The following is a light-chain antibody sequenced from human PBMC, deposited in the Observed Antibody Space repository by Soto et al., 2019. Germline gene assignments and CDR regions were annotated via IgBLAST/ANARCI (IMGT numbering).Light chain of an antibody. J-gene: IGKJ3*01. Sequence: DIQITQSPSSVSASVGDRVTITCRASQGISSWLALYQQKPGKAPKLLIYAASSLQSGVPSRFSGSGSGTDFTLTISSLQHEDFATYYCQQANSFPFTFGPGTKVDIK. V-gene: IGKV1-12*01. CDR2: AAS. CDR1: QGISSW. CDR3: QQANSFPFT.